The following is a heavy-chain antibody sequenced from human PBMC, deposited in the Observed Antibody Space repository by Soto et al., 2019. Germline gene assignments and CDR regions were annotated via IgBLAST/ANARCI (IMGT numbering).Heavy chain of an antibody. V-gene: IGHV1-69*04. CDR3: ARDRSGYDSVHYYYMDV. J-gene: IGHJ6*03. CDR2: IIPILGIA. Sequence: APGQGLEWMGRIIPILGIANYAQKFQGRVTITADKSTSTAYMELSGLRSEDTAVYYCARDRSGYDSVHYYYMDVWGKGTTVTVSS. D-gene: IGHD5-12*01.